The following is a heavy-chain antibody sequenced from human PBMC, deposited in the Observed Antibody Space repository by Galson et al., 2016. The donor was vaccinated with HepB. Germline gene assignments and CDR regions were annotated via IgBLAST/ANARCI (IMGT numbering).Heavy chain of an antibody. CDR2: ISGSGHII. J-gene: IGHJ4*02. V-gene: IGHV3-23*01. Sequence: SLRLSCAASGFSFANYAMSWVRQTPGKGLEWVAAISGSGHIIYYADSVKGRFTVSRDNYERTLFLEMNSLRAEDTAAYYCAKGGYFDTTGYFDYWGQGTLVTVSS. D-gene: IGHD3-9*01. CDR3: AKGGYFDTTGYFDY. CDR1: GFSFANYA.